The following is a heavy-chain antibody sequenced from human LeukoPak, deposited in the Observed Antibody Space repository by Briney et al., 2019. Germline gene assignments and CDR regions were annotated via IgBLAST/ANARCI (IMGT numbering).Heavy chain of an antibody. CDR3: ARDGRSAWYEDS. CDR1: GFTFSGYS. J-gene: IGHJ4*02. Sequence: GGFLRLSCAASGFTFSGYSMTWVRQAPGKGLEWVSSISSTSSYIYYADSVKGRFTISRDNAKNSLFLQMNNVRVEDAAVYFCARDGRSAWYEDSWGQGTLVTVSS. D-gene: IGHD6-13*01. CDR2: ISSTSSYI. V-gene: IGHV3-21*04.